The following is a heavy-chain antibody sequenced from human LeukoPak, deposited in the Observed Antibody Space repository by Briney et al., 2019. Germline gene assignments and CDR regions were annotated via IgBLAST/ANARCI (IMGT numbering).Heavy chain of an antibody. CDR3: AWCRYYYDSSGYSAIFDY. V-gene: IGHV3-23*01. Sequence: QPGGSLRLSWAVSGFTFSSYAMSWVRHAPREGMGWVSAMSSSGGNTYYADHAEGRFTISRDNSKTTLYLQMNSLRAEDTAVYYCAWCRYYYDSSGYSAIFDYWGQGTLVTVSS. D-gene: IGHD3-22*01. J-gene: IGHJ4*02. CDR2: MSSSGGNT. CDR1: GFTFSSYA.